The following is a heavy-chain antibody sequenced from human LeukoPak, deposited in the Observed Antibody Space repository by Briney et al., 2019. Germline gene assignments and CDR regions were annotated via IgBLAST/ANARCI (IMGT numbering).Heavy chain of an antibody. CDR1: GFTVSSSY. D-gene: IGHD6-13*01. CDR3: ARSEWAAAGFDY. CDR2: IYSGGST. Sequence: GGSLRLSCAPSGFTVSSSYMSWVRQAPGKGLEWVSVIYSGGSTYYADSVKGRFTISRDNSKNTLYLQMNSLRAEDTAVYYCARSEWAAAGFDYWGQGTLVTVSS. J-gene: IGHJ4*02. V-gene: IGHV3-53*01.